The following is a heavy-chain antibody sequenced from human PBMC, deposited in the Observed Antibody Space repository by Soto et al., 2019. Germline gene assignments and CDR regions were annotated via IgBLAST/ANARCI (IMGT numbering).Heavy chain of an antibody. CDR3: AYWRRAFAI. D-gene: IGHD1-1*01. Sequence: QVQLVESGGGVGQPGRSLRLSCAASGFTFSSYGMHWVRQAPGKGLEWVAVISYDGSNKYYADSVKGRFTISRDNSKNTLYLQMNSLRAEDTAVYYCAYWRRAFAIWGQGTMVTVSS. CDR2: ISYDGSNK. J-gene: IGHJ3*02. V-gene: IGHV3-30*03. CDR1: GFTFSSYG.